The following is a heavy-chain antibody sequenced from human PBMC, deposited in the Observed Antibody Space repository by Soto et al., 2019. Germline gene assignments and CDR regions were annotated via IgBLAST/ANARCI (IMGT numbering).Heavy chain of an antibody. J-gene: IGHJ3*02. CDR3: ARENCSSTSCWNADAFDI. D-gene: IGHD2-2*01. CDR1: GFTFSSYW. Sequence: GGSLRLSCAASGFTFSSYWMSWVRQAPGKGLEWVANIKQDGSEKYYVDSVKGRFTISRDNAKNSLYLQMNSLRAEDTAVYYCARENCSSTSCWNADAFDIWGQGTMVTVS. V-gene: IGHV3-7*01. CDR2: IKQDGSEK.